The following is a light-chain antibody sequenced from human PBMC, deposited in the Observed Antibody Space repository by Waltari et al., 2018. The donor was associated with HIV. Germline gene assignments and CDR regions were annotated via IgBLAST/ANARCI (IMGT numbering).Light chain of an antibody. CDR2: GAS. CDR3: QQYGSSIT. CDR1: QSVSSSY. V-gene: IGKV3-20*01. J-gene: IGKJ5*01. Sequence: EIVLTQSPGTLSLSPGERATLSCRASQSVSSSYLAWYQKKPGQAPRLLIYGASSRCTGIPDRFSGSGSGTDFTLTIRRLEPEDFAVYYCQQYGSSITFGQGTRLEIK.